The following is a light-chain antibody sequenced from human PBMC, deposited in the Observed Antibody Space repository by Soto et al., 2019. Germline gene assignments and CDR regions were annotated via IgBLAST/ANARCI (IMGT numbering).Light chain of an antibody. V-gene: IGKV3-20*01. CDR3: QQYGRSPWT. J-gene: IGKJ1*01. CDR1: QSVSSSY. Sequence: EMLLTQSPGTLSLSPGERATLSCRAIQSVSSSYLAWYQQKPGQAPRLLIYGASSRATGIPDRFSGSGSGTDFTLTISRLEHEDFAVYYCQQYGRSPWTFGQGTKVDIK. CDR2: GAS.